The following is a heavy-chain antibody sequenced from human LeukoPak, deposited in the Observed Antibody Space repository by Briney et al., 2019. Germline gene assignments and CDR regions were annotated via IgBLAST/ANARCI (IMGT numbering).Heavy chain of an antibody. CDR2: ISAYSGNT. J-gene: IGHJ5*02. CDR1: GYTFTSYG. CDR3: ARSRYNWNDDGAEFDP. V-gene: IGHV1-18*01. Sequence: ASVKVSCKASGYTFTSYGISWVRQAPGQGLEWMGWISAYSGNTKYAQKLQGRVTMTTDTSTSTAYMELRSLRSDDTAVYYCARSRYNWNDDGAEFDPWGQGTLVTVSS. D-gene: IGHD1-1*01.